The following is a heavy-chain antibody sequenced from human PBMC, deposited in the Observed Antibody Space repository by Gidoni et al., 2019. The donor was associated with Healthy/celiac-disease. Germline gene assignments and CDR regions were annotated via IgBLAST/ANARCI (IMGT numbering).Heavy chain of an antibody. CDR2: SNHSGST. CDR1: GGSFSGYY. V-gene: IGHV4-34*01. Sequence: QEQLQQWGAGLLKPSETLSRTCAVYGGSFSGYYWSLLRQPTGKGLEWIGESNHSGSTNYNPSLKSRVTISVDTSTNQFSLNLSSVTPADTAVYYCARAGGMVRGVLFDYWGQGTLVTVSS. D-gene: IGHD3-10*01. J-gene: IGHJ4*02. CDR3: ARAGGMVRGVLFDY.